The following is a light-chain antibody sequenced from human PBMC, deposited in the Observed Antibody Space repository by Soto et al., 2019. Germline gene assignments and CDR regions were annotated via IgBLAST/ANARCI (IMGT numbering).Light chain of an antibody. CDR2: GAS. CDR1: QSVSSSY. CDR3: QQYGSSLFT. Sequence: ELVLTQSPGTLSLSPGERATLSCSASQSVSSSYLAWYQQKPGQAPRLLIYGASSRATGIPDRFSGSGSGTDFTRTISRLEPEDFAVYYCQQYGSSLFTFGPGTKVDIK. V-gene: IGKV3-20*01. J-gene: IGKJ3*01.